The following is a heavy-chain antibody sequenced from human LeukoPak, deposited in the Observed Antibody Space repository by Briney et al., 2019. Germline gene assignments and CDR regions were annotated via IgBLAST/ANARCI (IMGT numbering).Heavy chain of an antibody. V-gene: IGHV1-69*13. Sequence: ASVKVSCKASGGTFSSYAISWVRQAPGQGLEWMGGIIPIFGTANYAQKFQGRVTITADESTSTAYMELSSLRSEDTAVYYCAKSRAIFGVMDHDAFDIWGQGTMVTVSS. D-gene: IGHD3-3*01. J-gene: IGHJ3*02. CDR2: IIPIFGTA. CDR1: GGTFSSYA. CDR3: AKSRAIFGVMDHDAFDI.